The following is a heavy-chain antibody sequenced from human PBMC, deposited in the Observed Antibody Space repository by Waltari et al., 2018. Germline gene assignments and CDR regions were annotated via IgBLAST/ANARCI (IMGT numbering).Heavy chain of an antibody. V-gene: IGHV3-21*01. Sequence: EVQLVESGGGLVKPGGSLSLSCSASGFTFSSYSMNWVRQAPGKGLEWVSSISSSSSYIYYADSVKGRFTISRDNAKNSLYLQMNSLRAEDTAVYYCARDPSTVVTRFDYWGQGTLVTVSS. J-gene: IGHJ4*02. CDR2: ISSSSSYI. CDR3: ARDPSTVVTRFDY. D-gene: IGHD2-21*02. CDR1: GFTFSSYS.